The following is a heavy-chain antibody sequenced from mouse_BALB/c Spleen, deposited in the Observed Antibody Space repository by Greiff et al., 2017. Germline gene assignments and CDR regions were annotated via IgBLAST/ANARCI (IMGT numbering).Heavy chain of an antibody. D-gene: IGHD2-2*01. CDR3: ARTLATKSYFDY. Sequence: QVHVKQSGAELARPGASVKMSCKASGYTFTSYTMHWVKQRPGQGLEWIGYINPSSGYTNYNQKFKDKATLTADKSSSTAYMQLSSLTSEDSAVYYCARTLATKSYFDYWGQGTTLSLL. J-gene: IGHJ2*01. CDR2: INPSSGYT. CDR1: GYTFTSYT. V-gene: IGHV1-4*01.